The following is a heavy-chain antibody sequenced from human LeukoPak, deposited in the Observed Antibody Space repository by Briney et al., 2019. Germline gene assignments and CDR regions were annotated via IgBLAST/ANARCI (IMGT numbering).Heavy chain of an antibody. CDR2: ISYDGSNK. D-gene: IGHD6-19*01. V-gene: IGHV3-30*18. CDR3: AKDRHIAVAGHFDY. Sequence: PGGSLRLSCAASGFTFSSYGMHWVRQAPGKGLEWVAVISYDGSNKYYADSVKGRFTISRDNSKNTLYLQMSSLRAEDTAVYYCAKDRHIAVAGHFDYWGQGTLVTVSS. CDR1: GFTFSSYG. J-gene: IGHJ4*02.